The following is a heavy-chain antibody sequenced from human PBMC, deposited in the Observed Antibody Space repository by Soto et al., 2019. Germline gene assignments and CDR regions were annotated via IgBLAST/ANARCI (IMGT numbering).Heavy chain of an antibody. CDR2: ISSDGRDI. CDR3: ARLGSLGHPYYYAVDV. CDR1: GFIFTDYY. Sequence: ESGGGLVRPGGSLRLSCSASGFIFTDYYMTWIRQAPGKGLEWVSHISSDGRDIYYADSMEGRLSVSRDNSENSLFLQMDSLRAEDTAVYYCARLGSLGHPYYYAVDVWGQGTPVTVSS. J-gene: IGHJ6*02. V-gene: IGHV3-11*01. D-gene: IGHD1-26*01.